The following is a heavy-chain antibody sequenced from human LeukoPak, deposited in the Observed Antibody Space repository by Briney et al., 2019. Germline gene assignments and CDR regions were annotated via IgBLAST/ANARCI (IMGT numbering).Heavy chain of an antibody. J-gene: IGHJ3*02. Sequence: SETLSLTCAVYGGSFSGYYWSWIRQPPGKGLEWIGEINHSGSTNYNPSLKSRVTISVDTSKNQFSLKLSSVTAADTAVCYCARDTSSSWSDAFDIWGQGTMVTVSS. CDR1: GGSFSGYY. CDR3: ARDTSSSWSDAFDI. CDR2: INHSGST. D-gene: IGHD6-13*01. V-gene: IGHV4-34*01.